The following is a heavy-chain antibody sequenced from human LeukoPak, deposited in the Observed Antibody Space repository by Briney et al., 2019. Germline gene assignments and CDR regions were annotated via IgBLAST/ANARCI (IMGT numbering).Heavy chain of an antibody. CDR3: AKGVSGSYFGY. D-gene: IGHD1-26*01. CDR2: MSYDGSNK. CDR1: GFTFSSYA. V-gene: IGHV3-30-3*01. Sequence: PGGSLRLSCAASGFTFSSYAMHWVRQAPGKGLEWVAVMSYDGSNKYYADSVKGRFTISRDNSKNTLYLQMNSLRAEDTAVYYCAKGVSGSYFGYWGQGTLVAVSS. J-gene: IGHJ4*02.